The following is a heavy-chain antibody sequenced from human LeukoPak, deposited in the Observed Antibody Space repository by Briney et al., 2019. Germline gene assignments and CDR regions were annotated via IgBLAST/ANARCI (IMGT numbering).Heavy chain of an antibody. CDR2: IYYSGST. CDR1: GGSISSSSYY. Sequence: SETLSLTCTVSGGSISSSSYYWGWIRQPPGKGLEWIGSIYYSGSTYYNPSLKSRVTISVDTSNNQFSLKVRSATATDTAVYYCARLFYYDSSGPPSWGQGTLVTVSS. V-gene: IGHV4-39*01. D-gene: IGHD3-22*01. CDR3: ARLFYYDSSGPPS. J-gene: IGHJ5*02.